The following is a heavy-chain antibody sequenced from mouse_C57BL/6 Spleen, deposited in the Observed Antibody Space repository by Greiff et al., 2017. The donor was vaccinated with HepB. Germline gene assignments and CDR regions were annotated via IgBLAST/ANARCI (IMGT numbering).Heavy chain of an antibody. J-gene: IGHJ2*01. V-gene: IGHV1-69*01. D-gene: IGHD1-1*01. CDR1: GYTFTSYW. CDR3: AREVVATGAYFDY. Sequence: QVQLQQSGAELVMPGASVKLSCKASGYTFTSYWMHWVKQRPGQGLEWIGEIDPSDSYTNYNQKFKGKSTLTVDKSSSTAYMQLSSLTSEDSAVYDCAREVVATGAYFDYWGQGTTLTVSS. CDR2: IDPSDSYT.